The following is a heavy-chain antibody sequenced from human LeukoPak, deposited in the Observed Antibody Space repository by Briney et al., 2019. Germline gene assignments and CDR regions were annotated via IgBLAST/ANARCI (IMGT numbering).Heavy chain of an antibody. D-gene: IGHD1-26*01. Sequence: GGSLRLSCATSGFTFSTYWMHWVRQAPGKGLVWVSRINSDGSSTSYADSVKGRFTISRDNAKNTLHLQMNSLRAEDTAVYYCARERSGSYSWFDPWGQGTLVTVSS. CDR3: ARERSGSYSWFDP. V-gene: IGHV3-74*01. J-gene: IGHJ5*02. CDR2: INSDGSST. CDR1: GFTFSTYW.